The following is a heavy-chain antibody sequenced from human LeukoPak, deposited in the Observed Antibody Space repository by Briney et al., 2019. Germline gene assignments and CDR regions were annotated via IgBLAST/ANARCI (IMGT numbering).Heavy chain of an antibody. CDR2: IHPNNGDT. CDR3: ARVKYSSSWSFPYYFDY. D-gene: IGHD6-13*01. V-gene: IGHV1-2*02. Sequence: ASVKVSCKASGYTFTNYHMHWVRQAPGQGLQYMGWIHPNNGDTNYAQKFQGRVTMTRDTSTSTAYMELSRLRSDDTAVYYCARVKYSSSWSFPYYFDYWGQGTLVTVSS. CDR1: GYTFTNYH. J-gene: IGHJ4*02.